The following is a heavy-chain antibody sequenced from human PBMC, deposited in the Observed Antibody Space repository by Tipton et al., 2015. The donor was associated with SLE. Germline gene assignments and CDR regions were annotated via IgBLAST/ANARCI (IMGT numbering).Heavy chain of an antibody. CDR3: ARMCGGDCYRYWYFDL. CDR2: IYYSGST. Sequence: TLSLTCTVSGDSINSAYYWGWIRQPPGKGLEWIGYIYYSGSTNYNPSLKSRVTISVDTSKNQFSLKLSSVTAADTAVYYCARMCGGDCYRYWYFDLWGRGTLVTVSS. J-gene: IGHJ2*01. CDR1: GDSINSAYY. D-gene: IGHD2-21*01. V-gene: IGHV4-61*01.